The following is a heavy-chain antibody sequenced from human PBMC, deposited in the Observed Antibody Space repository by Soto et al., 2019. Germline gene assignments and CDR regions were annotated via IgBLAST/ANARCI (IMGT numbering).Heavy chain of an antibody. CDR3: ARTNQNYDFWSGYYTDNWFEP. D-gene: IGHD3-3*01. J-gene: IGHJ5*02. CDR1: GGSISSYY. Sequence: SETLSLTCTVSGGSISSYYWSWIRQPAGKGLEWIGRIYTSGSTNYNPSLKSRVTMSVDTSKNQFSLKLSSVTAADTAVYYCARTNQNYDFWSGYYTDNWFEPWGQGTLVTVSS. V-gene: IGHV4-4*07. CDR2: IYTSGST.